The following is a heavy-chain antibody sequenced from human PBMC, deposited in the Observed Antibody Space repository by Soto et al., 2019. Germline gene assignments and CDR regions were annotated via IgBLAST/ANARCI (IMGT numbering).Heavy chain of an antibody. V-gene: IGHV3-9*01. J-gene: IGHJ6*01. CDR1: GFTFDDYA. CDR2: ISWNSGSI. CDR3: AKDRGNLYYYGMDV. Sequence: GGSLRLSCAASGFTFDDYAMHWVRQAPGKGLEWVSGISWNSGSIGYADSVKGRFTISGDNAKNSLYLQMNSLRAEDTALYYCAKDRGNLYYYGMDVWGQATTVTVSS. D-gene: IGHD4-4*01.